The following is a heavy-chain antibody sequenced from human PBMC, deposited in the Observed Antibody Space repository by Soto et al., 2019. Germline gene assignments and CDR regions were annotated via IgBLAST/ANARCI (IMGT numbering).Heavy chain of an antibody. CDR1: GFTFSSYA. CDR3: ARSVGSYCSGGSCYQGWFDP. D-gene: IGHD2-15*01. V-gene: IGHV3-30-3*01. CDR2: ISYDGSNK. J-gene: IGHJ5*02. Sequence: GGSLRLSCAASGFTFSSYAMHWVRQAPGKGLEWVAVISYDGSNKYYADSVKGRFTISRDNSKNTLYLQMNSLRAEDTAVYYCARSVGSYCSGGSCYQGWFDPWGQGTLVTVSS.